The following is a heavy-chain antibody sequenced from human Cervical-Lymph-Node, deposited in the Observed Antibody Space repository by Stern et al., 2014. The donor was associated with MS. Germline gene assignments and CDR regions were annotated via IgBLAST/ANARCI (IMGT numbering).Heavy chain of an antibody. V-gene: IGHV3-30*04. CDR3: ARGAYTYGFDGFSGAFDL. Sequence: VQLVESGGGVVQPGKSLRLSCGTSGFTFTSYAMHWVRQAPGKGLDWVAAVSYDGLNEYYADSVKGRFTISRDNSKKTVSLQMNSLRPEDTALYYCARGAYTYGFDGFSGAFDLWGQGTMVTVSS. J-gene: IGHJ3*01. D-gene: IGHD5-18*01. CDR2: VSYDGLNE. CDR1: GFTFTSYA.